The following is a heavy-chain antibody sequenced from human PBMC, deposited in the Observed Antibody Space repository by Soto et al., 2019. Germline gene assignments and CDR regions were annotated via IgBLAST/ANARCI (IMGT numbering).Heavy chain of an antibody. J-gene: IGHJ6*02. CDR3: AREYYDFWSGYRGPVYYYYGMDV. CDR2: INSDGSST. Sequence: GGSLRLSCAASGFTFSSYWMHWVRQAPGKGLVWVSRINSDGSSTSYADSVKGRFTISRDNAKNTLYLQMNSLRAEDTAVYYCAREYYDFWSGYRGPVYYYYGMDVWGQGTTVTVSS. CDR1: GFTFSSYW. V-gene: IGHV3-74*01. D-gene: IGHD3-3*01.